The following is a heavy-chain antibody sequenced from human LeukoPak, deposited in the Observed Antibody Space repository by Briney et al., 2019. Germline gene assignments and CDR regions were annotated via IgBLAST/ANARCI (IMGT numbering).Heavy chain of an antibody. V-gene: IGHV3-49*04. J-gene: IGHJ4*02. Sequence: GQSLRLSCTTSGFAFDDFAMRWVRQPAGEGLEWVGFIRRRAYGGAAEYAASVKGRFIISRDDSKGIAYLQMNSLKTEDTAVYYCSRNGLVDFDYWGQGSRVIVSP. CDR3: SRNGLVDFDY. CDR2: IRRRAYGGAA. CDR1: GFAFDDFA.